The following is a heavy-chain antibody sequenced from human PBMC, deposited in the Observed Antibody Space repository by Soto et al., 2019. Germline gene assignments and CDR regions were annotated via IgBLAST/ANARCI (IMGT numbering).Heavy chain of an antibody. CDR2: ISTYNGNT. CDR1: GYTFTSYA. Sequence: ASVKVSCKASGYTFTSYAMHGVRQAPGQRLECMGWISTYNGNTNYAQKLQGRVTMTTDTSTSTAYMELRSLRSDDTAVYYCARDVTMVRGVIITEKPYYYYYGMDVWGQGTTVTVSS. CDR3: ARDVTMVRGVIITEKPYYYYYGMDV. J-gene: IGHJ6*02. V-gene: IGHV1-18*01. D-gene: IGHD3-10*01.